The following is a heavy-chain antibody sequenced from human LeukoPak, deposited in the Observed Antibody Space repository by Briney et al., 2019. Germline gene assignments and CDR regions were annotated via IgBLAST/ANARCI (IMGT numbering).Heavy chain of an antibody. J-gene: IGHJ3*01. CDR1: GFTVSSNY. Sequence: PGGSLRLSCAASGFTVSSNYMSWVRQTPGKGLEWVSVIYSDSNTYYADSVKGRFTISRDNSKNTLYLQMNSLRAEDTAVYYCAKEAGQDYGALDAFDVWGQGTMVTVSS. CDR3: AKEAGQDYGALDAFDV. V-gene: IGHV3-66*01. CDR2: IYSDSNT. D-gene: IGHD4-17*01.